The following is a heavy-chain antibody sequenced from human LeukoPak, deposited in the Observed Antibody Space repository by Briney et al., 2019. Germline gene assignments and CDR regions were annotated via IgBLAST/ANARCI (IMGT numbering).Heavy chain of an antibody. CDR1: GGSISSGGHY. J-gene: IGHJ6*02. CDR2: IYYSGST. D-gene: IGHD3-10*01. V-gene: IGHV4-31*03. CDR3: ARESITMVRGGDYYYGMDV. Sequence: SETLSLTCTVSGGSISSGGHYWSWIRQHPGKGLEWIGYIYYSGSTYYNPSLKSRVTISVDTSKNQFSLKLSSVTAADTAVYYCARESITMVRGGDYYYGMDVWGQGTTVTVSS.